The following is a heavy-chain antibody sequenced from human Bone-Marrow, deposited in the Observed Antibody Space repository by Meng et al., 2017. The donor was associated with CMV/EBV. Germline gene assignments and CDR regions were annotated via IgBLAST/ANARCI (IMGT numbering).Heavy chain of an antibody. Sequence: QLQLQESGPGLVKPSETLSLTCTVAGGSISSSSYYWGWIRQPPGKGLEWIGSIYYSGSTYYNPSLKSRVTISVDTSKNQFSLKLSSVTAADTAVYYCARGPLGGGMDVWGQGTTVTVSS. V-gene: IGHV4-39*07. D-gene: IGHD3-16*01. CDR3: ARGPLGGGMDV. CDR1: GGSISSSSYY. J-gene: IGHJ6*02. CDR2: IYYSGST.